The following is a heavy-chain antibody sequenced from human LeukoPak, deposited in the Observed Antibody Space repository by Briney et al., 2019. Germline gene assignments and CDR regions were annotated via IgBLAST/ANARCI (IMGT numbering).Heavy chain of an antibody. Sequence: GGSLRLSCVASGFTFSNYLMNWVRQAPGKGLEWVSGISHGGSSIYYADSVKGRFTIPRDNSKNTLYLQMDRLRVEDTAVYYCAMALDYWGQGTLVTVSS. V-gene: IGHV3-23*01. CDR3: AMALDY. CDR1: GFTFSNYL. J-gene: IGHJ4*02. CDR2: ISHGGSSI.